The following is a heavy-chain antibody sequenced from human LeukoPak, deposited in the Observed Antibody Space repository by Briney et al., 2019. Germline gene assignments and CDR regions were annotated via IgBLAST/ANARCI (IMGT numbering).Heavy chain of an antibody. Sequence: GGSLRLSCAASGFTVSSNYMSWVRQAPGKGLEWVSVIYSGGSTYYADSVKGRFTISRDNSKDTLYLQMNSLRAEDTAVYYCAKDYYGSGDAFDIWGQGTMVTVSS. V-gene: IGHV3-66*01. CDR3: AKDYYGSGDAFDI. CDR2: IYSGGST. CDR1: GFTVSSNY. D-gene: IGHD3-10*01. J-gene: IGHJ3*02.